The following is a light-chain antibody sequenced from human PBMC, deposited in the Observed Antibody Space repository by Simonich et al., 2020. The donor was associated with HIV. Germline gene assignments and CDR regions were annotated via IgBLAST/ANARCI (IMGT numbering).Light chain of an antibody. J-gene: IGKJ1*01. Sequence: EIVMTQSPATLSVSPGERATLSCRASQRVSSNLAWYQQKPGQAPRLLIYGASTRATGIPARFSGSGSGTEFTLTISSLQSEDFGVYYCQQYNKWPPTWTFGQGTKVEIK. V-gene: IGKV3-15*01. CDR2: GAS. CDR3: QQYNKWPPTWT. CDR1: QRVSSN.